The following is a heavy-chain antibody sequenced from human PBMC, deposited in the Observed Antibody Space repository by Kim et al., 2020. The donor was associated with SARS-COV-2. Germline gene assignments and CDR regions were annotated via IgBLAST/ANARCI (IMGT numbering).Heavy chain of an antibody. J-gene: IGHJ4*02. CDR3: ARGSMSAAGTGGGY. V-gene: IGHV3-7*04. CDR2: IKQDGSEK. Sequence: GGSLRLSCAASGFTFSNYWMTWVRQAPGKGLEWVASIKQDGSEKYYLDSVKGRFTISRDNAKNSLFLQMNSLRSEDTAVYYCARGSMSAAGTGGGYWGQG. CDR1: GFTFSNYW. D-gene: IGHD6-13*01.